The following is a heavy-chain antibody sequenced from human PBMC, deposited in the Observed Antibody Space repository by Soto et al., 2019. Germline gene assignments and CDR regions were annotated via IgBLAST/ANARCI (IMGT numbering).Heavy chain of an antibody. J-gene: IGHJ4*02. CDR3: ARDHRLPGHLNDYGDFDY. CDR1: GGSISSYY. Sequence: PSETLSLTCTVSGGSISSYYWSWIRQPPGKGLEWIGYIYYSGSTNYNPSLKSRVTISVDTSKNQFSLKLSSVTAAHTAVYYCARDHRLPGHLNDYGDFDYWGQGTLVTVSS. CDR2: IYYSGST. D-gene: IGHD4-17*01. V-gene: IGHV4-59*01.